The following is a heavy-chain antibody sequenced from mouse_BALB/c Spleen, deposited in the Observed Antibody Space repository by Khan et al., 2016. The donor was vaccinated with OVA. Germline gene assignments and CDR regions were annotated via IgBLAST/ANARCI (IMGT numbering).Heavy chain of an antibody. J-gene: IGHJ3*01. CDR1: GYTFTSYV. Sequence: VQLQQSGPELVKPGASVKMSCKASGYTFTSYVMHWVKQKPGQGLEWIGYISPNSDGSKYNEKFRGKATLTSDKSSSTAYMELSSLTSEDSAVYYCVRSLYDYGSAYEGLAYWGQGTLVTVS. V-gene: IGHV1S136*01. D-gene: IGHD1-1*01. CDR3: VRSLYDYGSAYEGLAY. CDR2: ISPNSDGS.